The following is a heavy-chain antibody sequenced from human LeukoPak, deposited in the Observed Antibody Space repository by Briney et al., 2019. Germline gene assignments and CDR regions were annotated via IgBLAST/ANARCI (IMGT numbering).Heavy chain of an antibody. CDR2: MNPNSGNT. V-gene: IGHV1-8*01. CDR1: GYTFTSYD. J-gene: IGHJ4*02. D-gene: IGHD3-22*01. Sequence: GASVKVSCKASGYTFTSYDINWVRQATGQGLEWMGWMNPNSGNTGYAQKFQGRVTMTRNTSISTAYMELSSLRSEDTAVYYCAGHQTAYYYDSSGYLYWGQGTLVTVSS. CDR3: AGHQTAYYYDSSGYLY.